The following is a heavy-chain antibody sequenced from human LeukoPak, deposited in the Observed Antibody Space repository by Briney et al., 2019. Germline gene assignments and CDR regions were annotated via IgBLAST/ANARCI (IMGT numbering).Heavy chain of an antibody. CDR3: AVARDHAIHS. CDR1: GFIVSSSP. CDR2: LYSDGRT. D-gene: IGHD1-14*01. V-gene: IGHV3-53*01. J-gene: IGHJ4*02. Sequence: GGSLRLSCAASGFIVSSSPIDWVRQAPGKGLERVSILYSDGRTYYADSVQGRFTMSRDNSKNSLHLEMTAPRAEDTAVYYCAVARDHAIHSWGQGTLVTVSS.